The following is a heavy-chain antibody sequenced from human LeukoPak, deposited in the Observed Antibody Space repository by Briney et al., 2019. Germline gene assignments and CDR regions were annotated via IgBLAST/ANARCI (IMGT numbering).Heavy chain of an antibody. J-gene: IGHJ4*02. V-gene: IGHV3-23*01. CDR3: AKAPVTTCSGAYCYPFDY. Sequence: GGSLRLSCAASGFTLSSYAMSWVRQGPGKGLEWVSAISASGNTYHADSVKGRFTISRDSSKNTLYLQMNSLRAEDAAVYYCAKAPVTTCSGAYCYPFDYWGQGTLVTVSS. CDR2: ISASGNT. CDR1: GFTLSSYA. D-gene: IGHD2-15*01.